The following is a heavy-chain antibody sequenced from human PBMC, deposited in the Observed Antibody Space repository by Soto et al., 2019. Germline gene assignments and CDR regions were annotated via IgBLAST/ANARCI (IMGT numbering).Heavy chain of an antibody. V-gene: IGHV4-31*03. CDR1: GGSISSGGYY. J-gene: IGHJ6*02. Sequence: SETLSLTCTVSGGSISSGGYYWSWIRQHPGKVLEWIGYIYYSGSTYYNPSLKSRVTISVDTSKNQFSLKLSSVTAADTAVYYCARDNRYYDSSGPRGYYYYGMDVWGQGTTVTVSS. CDR3: ARDNRYYDSSGPRGYYYYGMDV. CDR2: IYYSGST. D-gene: IGHD3-22*01.